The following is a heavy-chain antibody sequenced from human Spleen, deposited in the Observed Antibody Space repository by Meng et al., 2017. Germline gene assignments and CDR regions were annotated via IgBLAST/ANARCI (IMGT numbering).Heavy chain of an antibody. J-gene: IGHJ5*02. D-gene: IGHD6-19*01. Sequence: SETLSLTCTVSGRSIISYYWSWIRQPAGKGLEWIGRIYSSGSTNYNPSLKSPVTMSVDTSKNQFSLKLYSVTAADTAVYYCARENVNRGWYWFDPWGQGTLVTVSS. CDR3: ARENVNRGWYWFDP. CDR1: GRSIISYY. V-gene: IGHV4-4*07. CDR2: IYSSGST.